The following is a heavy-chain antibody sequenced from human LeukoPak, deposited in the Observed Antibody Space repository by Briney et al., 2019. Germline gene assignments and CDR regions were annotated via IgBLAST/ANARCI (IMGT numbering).Heavy chain of an antibody. D-gene: IGHD5-24*01. CDR3: ASPDGYNSDYFDY. J-gene: IGHJ4*02. CDR2: IIPIFGTA. CDR1: GGTFSSYA. Sequence: GASVTVSCKASGGTFSSYAISWVRQAPGQGLEWMGGIIPIFGTANYAQKFQGRVTITADESTSTAYMELSSLRSEDTAVYYCASPDGYNSDYFDYWGQGTLVTVSS. V-gene: IGHV1-69*13.